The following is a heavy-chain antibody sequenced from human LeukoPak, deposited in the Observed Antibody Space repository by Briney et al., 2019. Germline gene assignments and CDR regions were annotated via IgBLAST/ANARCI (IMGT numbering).Heavy chain of an antibody. V-gene: IGHV3-9*01. CDR2: ISWNSGSI. D-gene: IGHD3-9*01. J-gene: IGHJ4*02. CDR1: GFTFDDYA. CDR3: ARETGLQGFDY. Sequence: GGSLRLSCAASGFTFDDYAMHWVRQAPGKGLEWVSGISWNSGSIGYADSVKGRFTISRDNAKNSLYLQMNSLRAEDTAVYYCARETGLQGFDYWGQGTLVTVSS.